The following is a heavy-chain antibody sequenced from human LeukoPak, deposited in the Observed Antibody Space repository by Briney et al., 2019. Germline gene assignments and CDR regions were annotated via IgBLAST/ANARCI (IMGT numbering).Heavy chain of an antibody. J-gene: IGHJ4*02. CDR1: GGSFSGYY. D-gene: IGHD3-16*01. V-gene: IGHV4-34*01. CDR3: ARELPYTGYYFDY. CDR2: INHSGST. Sequence: PSETLSLTCAVYGGSFSGYYWSWIRQPPGKGLEWIGEINHSGSTNYNPSLKSRVTISVDTSKNQLSLKLSSVTAADTAVYYCARELPYTGYYFDYWGQGTLVTVSS.